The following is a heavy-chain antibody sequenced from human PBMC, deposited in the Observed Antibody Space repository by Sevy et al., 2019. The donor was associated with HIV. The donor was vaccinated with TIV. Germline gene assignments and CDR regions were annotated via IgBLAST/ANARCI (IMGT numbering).Heavy chain of an antibody. CDR2: IYSGKST. CDR3: ARGQSHTGWFDY. J-gene: IGHJ4*02. V-gene: IGHV3-53*01. CDR1: GFSVSSNY. Sequence: GGSLRLSCEASGFSVSSNYMAWVRQAPGKGLEWVSVIYSGKSTDNRDSVNGRFTISRDSSKNTLYLQMDSLRAEDTAVYHWARGQSHTGWFDYWGQGSLVTVSS. D-gene: IGHD6-19*01.